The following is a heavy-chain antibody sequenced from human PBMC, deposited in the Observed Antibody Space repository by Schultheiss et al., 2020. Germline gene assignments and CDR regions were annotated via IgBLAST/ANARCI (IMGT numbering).Heavy chain of an antibody. Sequence: ASVKVSCKASGYTFTSYGISWVRQAPGQGLEWMGWISAYNGNTNYAQKFQGRVTMTRDTSISTAYMELSRLRSDDTAVYYCARDRRGIAAGGWFDPWGQGTLVTVSS. J-gene: IGHJ5*02. V-gene: IGHV1-18*04. CDR2: ISAYNGNT. D-gene: IGHD6-13*01. CDR3: ARDRRGIAAGGWFDP. CDR1: GYTFTSYG.